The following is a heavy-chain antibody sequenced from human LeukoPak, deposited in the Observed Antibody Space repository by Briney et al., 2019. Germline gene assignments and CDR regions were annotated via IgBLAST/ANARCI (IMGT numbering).Heavy chain of an antibody. V-gene: IGHV3-33*08. CDR2: IWYGGSNK. Sequence: GGSLRLSCAASGFTFSSYGMHWVRQAPGKGLEWVAVIWYGGSNKYYADSVKGRFTISRDDSKSIAYLQMNSLKTEDTAVYYCTGSYYYGSGSYYRSPDYWGQGTLVTVSS. CDR1: GFTFSSYG. J-gene: IGHJ4*02. D-gene: IGHD3-10*01. CDR3: TGSYYYGSGSYYRSPDY.